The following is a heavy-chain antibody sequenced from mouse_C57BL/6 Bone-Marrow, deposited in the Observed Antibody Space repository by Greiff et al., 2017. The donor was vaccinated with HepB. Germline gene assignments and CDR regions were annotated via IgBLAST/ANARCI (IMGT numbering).Heavy chain of an antibody. CDR2: ISDGGSYT. Sequence: EVKLMESGGGLVKPGGSLKLSCAASGFTFSSYAMSWVRQTPEKRLEWVATISDGGSYTNYPDNVKGRFTISRDKAKNNLYLQMSHLKSEDTAMYYGARGDGPLFAYWGQGTLVTVSA. V-gene: IGHV5-4*03. CDR3: ARGDGPLFAY. J-gene: IGHJ3*01. D-gene: IGHD2-3*01. CDR1: GFTFSSYA.